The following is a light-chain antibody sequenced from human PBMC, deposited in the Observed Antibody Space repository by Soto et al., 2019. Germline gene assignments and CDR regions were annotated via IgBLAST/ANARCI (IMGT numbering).Light chain of an antibody. CDR3: QQYGGSPWT. Sequence: EIVLTQSPGTLSLSPGERATLSCRASQSVSSSYLAWYQQKPGQAPRLLIYGASNRATGIPDRFSGSGSGTDFTLTISRLEPEDFAVYYCQQYGGSPWTFGQGTRWIS. CDR1: QSVSSSY. J-gene: IGKJ1*01. V-gene: IGKV3-20*01. CDR2: GAS.